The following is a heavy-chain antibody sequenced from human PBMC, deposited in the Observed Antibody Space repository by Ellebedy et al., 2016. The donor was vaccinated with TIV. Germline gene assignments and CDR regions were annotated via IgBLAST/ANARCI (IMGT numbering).Heavy chain of an antibody. CDR2: IVVGSGNT. CDR3: ARYSGSGTYYRNGMDV. Sequence: AASVKVSCKASGFTFTTSAIQWVRQARGQRLEWIGWIVVGSGNTNYAQKFQERVTITRDMSTSTAYMELSSLRSEDTAVYYCARYSGSGTYYRNGMDVWGQGTTVTVSS. V-gene: IGHV1-58*02. D-gene: IGHD3-10*01. CDR1: GFTFTTSA. J-gene: IGHJ6*02.